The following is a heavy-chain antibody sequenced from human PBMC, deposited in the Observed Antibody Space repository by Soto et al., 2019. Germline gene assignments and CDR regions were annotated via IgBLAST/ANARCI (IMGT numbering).Heavy chain of an antibody. V-gene: IGHV5-10-1*01. CDR1: GYSFTSYW. CDR3: ASVGDSSGYYSDYYYGMDV. J-gene: IGHJ6*02. CDR2: IDPSDSYT. Sequence: GESLKISCKGSGYSFTSYWISWVRQMPGKGLEWMGRIDPSDSYTNYSPSFQGHVTISADKSISTAYLQWSSLKASDTAMYYCASVGDSSGYYSDYYYGMDVWGQGTTVTSP. D-gene: IGHD3-22*01.